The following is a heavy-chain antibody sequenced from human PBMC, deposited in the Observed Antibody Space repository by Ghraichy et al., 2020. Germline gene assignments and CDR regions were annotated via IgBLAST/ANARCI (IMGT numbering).Heavy chain of an antibody. V-gene: IGHV4-34*01. CDR2: INHSGST. CDR3: ARGNYYGSGSYYNVLVGFDY. J-gene: IGHJ4*02. CDR1: GGSFSGYY. Sequence: SQTLSLTCAVYGGSFSGYYWSWIRQPPGKGLEWIGEINHSGSTNYNPSLKSRVTISVDTSKNQFSLKLSSVTAADTAVYYCARGNYYGSGSYYNVLVGFDYWGQGTLVTVSS. D-gene: IGHD3-10*01.